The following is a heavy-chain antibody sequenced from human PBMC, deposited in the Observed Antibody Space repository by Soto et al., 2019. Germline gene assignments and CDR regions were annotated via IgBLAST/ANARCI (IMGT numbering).Heavy chain of an antibody. CDR3: ATILHSYGTNWVDS. CDR2: IYYTGTT. Sequence: SETLSLTCNVSGASVTNDRYYWSWIRQPPGKGLEWIGYIYYTGTTHYNPSVKSRVSILLDTSKDQFSLKLTSVTVAHTAIYYCATILHSYGTNWVDSWGQGTLVTVSA. CDR1: GASVTNDRYY. J-gene: IGHJ5*01. V-gene: IGHV4-30-4*01. D-gene: IGHD4-17*01.